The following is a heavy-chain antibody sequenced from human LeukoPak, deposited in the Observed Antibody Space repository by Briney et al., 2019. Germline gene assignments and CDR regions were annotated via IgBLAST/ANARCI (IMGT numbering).Heavy chain of an antibody. CDR2: ISGSGGST. CDR1: GFTFSSYA. Sequence: TGGSLRLSCAASGFTFSSYAMSWVRQAPGKGLEWVSAISGSGGSTYYADSVKGRFTISRDNSKNTLYLQMNSLRAEDTAVYYCAKNMDVRYCSSTSCYPPLDYYYMDVWGKGTTVTVSS. V-gene: IGHV3-23*01. D-gene: IGHD2-2*01. CDR3: AKNMDVRYCSSTSCYPPLDYYYMDV. J-gene: IGHJ6*03.